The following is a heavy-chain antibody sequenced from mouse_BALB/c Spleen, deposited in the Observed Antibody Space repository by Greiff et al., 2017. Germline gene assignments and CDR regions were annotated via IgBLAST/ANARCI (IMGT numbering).Heavy chain of an antibody. V-gene: IGHV2-6-5*01. D-gene: IGHD2-4*01. Sequence: VQLVESGPGLVAPSQSLSITCTVSGFSLTDYGVSWIRQPPGKGLEWLGVIWGGGSTYCNSALKSRLSISKDNSKSQVFLKMNSLQTDDTAMYYCAKGDDYDVKPPWFAYWGQGTLVTVSA. CDR1: GFSLTDYG. CDR3: AKGDDYDVKPPWFAY. CDR2: IWGGGST. J-gene: IGHJ3*01.